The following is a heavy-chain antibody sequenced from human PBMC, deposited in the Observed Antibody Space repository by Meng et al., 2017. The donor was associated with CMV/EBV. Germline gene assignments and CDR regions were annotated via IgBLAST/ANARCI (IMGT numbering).Heavy chain of an antibody. CDR2: IYPGDSDT. V-gene: IGHV5-51*01. CDR1: GYSFTSYW. D-gene: IGHD2-2*02. CDR3: ARHRYCSSTSCYTNYYYGMDV. J-gene: IGHJ6*02. Sequence: GESLKISCKGSGYSFTSYWIGWVRQMPGKGLEWMGIIYPGDSDTRYSPSFQGQVTISADKSISTAYLQWSSLKASDTAMYYCARHRYCSSTSCYTNYYYGMDVWGQGTTVTVSS.